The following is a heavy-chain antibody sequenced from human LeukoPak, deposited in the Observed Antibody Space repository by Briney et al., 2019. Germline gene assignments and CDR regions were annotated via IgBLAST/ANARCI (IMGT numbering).Heavy chain of an antibody. CDR3: ARVPITMVRGSIIGGAFDY. D-gene: IGHD3-10*01. CDR2: IYYSGST. J-gene: IGHJ4*02. CDR1: GGSISSGAYY. V-gene: IGHV4-31*03. Sequence: SQTLSLTCTVSGGSISSGAYYWSWIRQHPGKGLEWIGYIYYSGSTYYNPSLKSRVTISVDTSKNQFSLKLSSVTAADTAVYYCARVPITMVRGSIIGGAFDYWGQGTLVTVSS.